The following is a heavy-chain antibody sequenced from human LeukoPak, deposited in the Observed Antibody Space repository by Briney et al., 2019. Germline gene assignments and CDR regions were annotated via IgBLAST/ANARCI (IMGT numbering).Heavy chain of an antibody. CDR1: GDSVSSNSAA. Sequence: SQTLSLTCAISGDSVSSNSAAWNWIRQSPSRGLEWRGSTYYRAKWYNDYAVAVKSQITINPETSRNQFSLQLNSLTPEDTAVYYCARDTYSGYDSLFGNYFYYAMDVWGQGTTVTVSS. CDR3: ARDTYSGYDSLFGNYFYYAMDV. J-gene: IGHJ6*02. D-gene: IGHD5-12*01. CDR2: TYYRAKWYN. V-gene: IGHV6-1*01.